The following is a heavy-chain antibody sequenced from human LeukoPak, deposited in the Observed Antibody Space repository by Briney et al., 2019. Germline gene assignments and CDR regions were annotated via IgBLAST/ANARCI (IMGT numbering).Heavy chain of an antibody. CDR2: MYHGGST. Sequence: SETLSLTCAVSGYSISSGYYWSWSRQPPGNGLEWIGSMYHGGSTFYNPSLRSRVTVLVDTSKNQVSLKLSSVTAADTTVYYCARQQYQLLPFLEHYYMDVWGKGTTVTVSS. D-gene: IGHD2-2*01. CDR1: GYSISSGYY. CDR3: ARQQYQLLPFLEHYYMDV. V-gene: IGHV4-38-2*01. J-gene: IGHJ6*03.